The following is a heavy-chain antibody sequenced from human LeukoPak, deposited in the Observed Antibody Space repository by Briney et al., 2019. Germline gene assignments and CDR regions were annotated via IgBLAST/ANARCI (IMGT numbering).Heavy chain of an antibody. J-gene: IGHJ4*02. CDR3: ARLSGSYYEADY. D-gene: IGHD1-26*01. CDR2: IYSGGST. CDR1: GFTVGSSY. Sequence: TGGSLRLSCAASGFTVGSSYMGWVRQAPGKGLEWVSVIYSGGSTYYSDSMKGRFTLSRENSKNTLYLQMNSLRAEDTAVYYCARLSGSYYEADYWGQGTLVTVSS. V-gene: IGHV3-53*01.